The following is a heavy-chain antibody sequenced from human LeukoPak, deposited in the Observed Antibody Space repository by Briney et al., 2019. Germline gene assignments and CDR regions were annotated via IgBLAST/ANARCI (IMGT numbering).Heavy chain of an antibody. V-gene: IGHV1-69*04. CDR2: IIPILGIA. J-gene: IGHJ3*02. CDR3: AREVAATGAFDI. D-gene: IGHD2-15*01. CDR1: GGTFSSYA. Sequence: SVKVSCKASGGTFSSYAISWVRQAPGQGLEWMGRIIPILGIANYAQKFQGRVTITADKSTSTAYMELSSLRSEDTAVYYCAREVAATGAFDIWGQGTMVTVSS.